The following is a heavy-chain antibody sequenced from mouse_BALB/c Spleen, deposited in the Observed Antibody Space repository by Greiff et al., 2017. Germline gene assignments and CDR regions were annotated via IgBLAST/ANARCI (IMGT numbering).Heavy chain of an antibody. CDR1: GFTFSDYY. CDR2: ISDGGSYT. Sequence: VESGGGLVKPGGSLKLSCAASGFTFSDYYMYWVRQTPEKRLEWVATISDGGSYTYYPDSVKGRFTISRDNAKNNLYLQMSSLKSEDTAMYYCARDRYGNYPDYWGQGTTLTVSS. CDR3: ARDRYGNYPDY. J-gene: IGHJ2*01. D-gene: IGHD2-10*02. V-gene: IGHV5-4*02.